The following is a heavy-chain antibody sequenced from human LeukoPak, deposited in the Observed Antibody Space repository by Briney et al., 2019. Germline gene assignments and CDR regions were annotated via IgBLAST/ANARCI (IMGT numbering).Heavy chain of an antibody. D-gene: IGHD1-26*01. CDR2: ISSSSSTI. CDR1: GFTFSSYS. CDR3: ARGGSYTSGARYDY. V-gene: IGHV3-48*01. J-gene: IGHJ4*02. Sequence: PGGSLRLSCAASGFTFSSYSMNWVRQAPGKGLEWVSYISSSSSTIYYADSVKGRFTISRDNAKNSLYLQMNSLRAEDTAVYYCARGGSYTSGARYDYLGQGTLVTVSS.